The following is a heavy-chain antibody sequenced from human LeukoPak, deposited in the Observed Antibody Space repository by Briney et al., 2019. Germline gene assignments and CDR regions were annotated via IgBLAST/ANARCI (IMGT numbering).Heavy chain of an antibody. CDR2: IYPGDSDT. CDR3: ARSGRGYSHGYDY. D-gene: IGHD5-18*01. V-gene: IGHV5-51*01. CDR1: GYSFSSYW. Sequence: GESLKISCKDSGYSFSSYWIGWVRQMPGKGLEWMGIIYPGDSDTRYSPSFQGQVTISADKSISTAYLQWSSLKASDTSIYYCARSGRGYSHGYDYWGQGTLVTVSS. J-gene: IGHJ4*02.